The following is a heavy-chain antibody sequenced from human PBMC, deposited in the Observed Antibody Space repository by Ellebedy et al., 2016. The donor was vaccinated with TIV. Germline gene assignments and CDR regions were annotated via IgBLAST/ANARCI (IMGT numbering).Heavy chain of an antibody. V-gene: IGHV3-43*01. J-gene: IGHJ4*02. CDR3: AKDRGYCSGGSCYYFDY. CDR2: ISWDGGST. Sequence: GESLKISXAASGFTFDDYTMHWVRQAPGKGLEWVSLISWDGGSTYYADSVKGRFTISRDNSKNSLYLQMNSLRTEDTALYYCAKDRGYCSGGSCYYFDYWGQGTLVTVSS. CDR1: GFTFDDYT. D-gene: IGHD2-15*01.